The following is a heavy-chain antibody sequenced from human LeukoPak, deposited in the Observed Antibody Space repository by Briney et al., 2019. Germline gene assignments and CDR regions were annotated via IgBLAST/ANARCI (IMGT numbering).Heavy chain of an antibody. CDR3: ARGVAGYGPYDY. D-gene: IGHD5-12*01. J-gene: IGHJ4*02. CDR1: GGSVSSGDYD. CDR2: MYYSGST. Sequence: ASETLSLTCTVSGGSVSSGDYDWSWIRQSPGKGLEWIGFMYYSGSTNYNPSLKSRVTISLDTPKNQFSLRLNSVTAADTAVYYCARGVAGYGPYDYWGQGTLVTVSS. V-gene: IGHV4-61*08.